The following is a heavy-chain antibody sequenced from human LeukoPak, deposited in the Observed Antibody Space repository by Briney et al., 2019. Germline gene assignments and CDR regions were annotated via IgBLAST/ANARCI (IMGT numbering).Heavy chain of an antibody. CDR3: AKDLIRSYYDSSDYYSDSTRIISGVAFDI. CDR1: GFTFSSYG. Sequence: GGSLRLSCAASGFTFSSYGMSWVRQAPGKGLEWVSTISGSGGSTYYADSVKGRFTISRDNSKNTLYLQMNSLRAEDTAVYYCAKDLIRSYYDSSDYYSDSTRIISGVAFDIWGQGTMVTVSS. D-gene: IGHD3-22*01. J-gene: IGHJ3*02. V-gene: IGHV3-23*01. CDR2: ISGSGGST.